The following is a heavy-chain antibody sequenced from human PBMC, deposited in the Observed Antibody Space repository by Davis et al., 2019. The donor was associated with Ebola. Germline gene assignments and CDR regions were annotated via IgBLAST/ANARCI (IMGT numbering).Heavy chain of an antibody. CDR2: IYHSGST. J-gene: IGHJ4*02. V-gene: IGHV4-38-2*02. CDR3: ARDGNWNGAEYFDY. CDR1: GYSISSGYY. Sequence: SETLSLTCAVSGYSISSGYYWGWIRQPPGKGLEWIGSIYHSGSTYYNPSLKSRVTISVDTSKNHFSLELRSVTAADTAVYYCARDGNWNGAEYFDYWGQGTLVTVSS. D-gene: IGHD1-1*01.